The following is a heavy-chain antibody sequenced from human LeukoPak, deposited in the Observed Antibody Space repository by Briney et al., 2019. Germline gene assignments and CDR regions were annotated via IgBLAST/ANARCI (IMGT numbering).Heavy chain of an antibody. V-gene: IGHV1-18*01. CDR3: AREAGRITQVGWFDP. J-gene: IGHJ5*02. Sequence: ASVKVSCKASGGTFSSYAISWVRQAPGQGLEWMGWISAYNGNTNYAQKLQGRVTMTTDTSTSTAYMELRSLRSDDTAVYYCAREAGRITQVGWFDPWGQGTLVTVSS. CDR2: ISAYNGNT. D-gene: IGHD5-24*01. CDR1: GGTFSSYA.